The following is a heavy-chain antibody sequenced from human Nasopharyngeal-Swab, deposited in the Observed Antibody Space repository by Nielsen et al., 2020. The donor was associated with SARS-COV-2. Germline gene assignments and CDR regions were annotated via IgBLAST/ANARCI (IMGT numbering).Heavy chain of an antibody. CDR2: IKRDGSER. Sequence: VRQAPGKGLEWVANIKRDGSERYYMDSVEGRFTISRDNAKNSLYLQMNSLRAEDTAVYYCAGVLSGWLPYWGQGTLVTVSS. J-gene: IGHJ4*02. V-gene: IGHV3-7*01. CDR3: AGVLSGWLPY. D-gene: IGHD6-19*01.